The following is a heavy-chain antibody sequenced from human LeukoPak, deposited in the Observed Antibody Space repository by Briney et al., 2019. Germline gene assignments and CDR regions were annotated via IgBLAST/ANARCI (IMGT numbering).Heavy chain of an antibody. CDR3: AKGDVVVVAATPSWFDP. D-gene: IGHD2-15*01. V-gene: IGHV3-23*01. Sequence: PGGSLRLSCAASGFTFSSYGMSWVRQAPGKGLEWVSGISGGGVSTYYADSVKGRFTISRDNSKNTLYLQMNSLRAEDTAVYYCAKGDVVVVAATPSWFDPWGQGTLVTVSS. J-gene: IGHJ5*02. CDR2: ISGGGVST. CDR1: GFTFSSYG.